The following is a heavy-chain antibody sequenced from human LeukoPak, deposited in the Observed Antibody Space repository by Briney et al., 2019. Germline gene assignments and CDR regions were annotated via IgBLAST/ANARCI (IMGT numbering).Heavy chain of an antibody. J-gene: IGHJ4*02. D-gene: IGHD5-24*01. Sequence: SETLSLTCAVYGGSFSGYYWSWMRQPPGQGLEWIGEINHSGSTNYNPSLKSRVTISVDTSKNQFSLKLSSVTAADTTVYYCARRMRAWLQLGYFDYWGQGTLVTVSS. CDR1: GGSFSGYY. V-gene: IGHV4-34*01. CDR3: ARRMRAWLQLGYFDY. CDR2: INHSGST.